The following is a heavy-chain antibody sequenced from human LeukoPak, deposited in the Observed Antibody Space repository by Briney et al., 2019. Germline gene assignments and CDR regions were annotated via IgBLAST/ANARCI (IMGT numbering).Heavy chain of an antibody. Sequence: GGPLRLSCAASGFTFSSYEMNWVRQAPGKGLEWVSYISSSGSTIYYADSVKGRFTISRDNAKNSLYLQMNSLRAEDTAVYYCARGDYDFWSGYYRNYGMDVWGQGTTVTVSS. CDR1: GFTFSSYE. D-gene: IGHD3-3*01. J-gene: IGHJ6*02. V-gene: IGHV3-48*03. CDR2: ISSSGSTI. CDR3: ARGDYDFWSGYYRNYGMDV.